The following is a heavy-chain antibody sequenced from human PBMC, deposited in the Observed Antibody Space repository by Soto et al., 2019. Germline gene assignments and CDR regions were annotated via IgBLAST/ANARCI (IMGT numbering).Heavy chain of an antibody. CDR2: ISSDDST. CDR1: GFTVSSFY. J-gene: IGHJ4*02. CDR3: ARDRFGGAYNFWH. D-gene: IGHD3-3*01. Sequence: EVQLVESGGGLVQPGGSLRLSCAASGFTVSSFYMTWVRQAPGKGLEWVSVISSDDSTYYADSVKGRFTISRDNSKKTLYLQMNSLRAEDTAVYYCARDRFGGAYNFWHGGQGTLVTVSS. V-gene: IGHV3-66*01.